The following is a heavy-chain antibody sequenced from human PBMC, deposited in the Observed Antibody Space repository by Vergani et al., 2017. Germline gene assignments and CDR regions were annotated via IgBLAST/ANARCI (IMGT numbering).Heavy chain of an antibody. D-gene: IGHD3-10*01. CDR2: IYTSGST. V-gene: IGHV4-61*02. CDR3: ARDRGGSTMVRGVIITNYYGMDV. CDR1: GGSISSGSYY. Sequence: QVQLQESGPGLVKPSQTLSLTCTVSGGSISSGSYYWSWIRQPAGKGLEWIGRIYTSGSTNYNPSLKSRVTISVDTSKNQFSLRLSSVTAADTAVYYCARDRGGSTMVRGVIITNYYGMDVWGQGTTVTVSS. J-gene: IGHJ6*02.